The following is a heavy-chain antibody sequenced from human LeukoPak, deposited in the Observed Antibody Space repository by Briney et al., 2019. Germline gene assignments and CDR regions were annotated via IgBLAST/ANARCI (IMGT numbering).Heavy chain of an antibody. CDR3: ARGLGSYQ. J-gene: IGHJ4*02. CDR1: GFILRNYP. D-gene: IGHD1-26*01. Sequence: GGSLRLSCAASGFILRNYPMNWVRQAPGKGPEWVSSITGSGGGTSYADSVKGRFTISRDNSKSTLYLQLNSLRAEDTAVYYCARGLGSYQWGQGTLVTVSS. CDR2: ITGSGGGT. V-gene: IGHV3-23*01.